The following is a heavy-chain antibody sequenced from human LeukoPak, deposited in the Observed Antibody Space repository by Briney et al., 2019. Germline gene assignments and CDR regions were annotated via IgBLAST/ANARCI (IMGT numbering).Heavy chain of an antibody. CDR2: IYYSGST. J-gene: IGHJ5*02. D-gene: IGHD3-22*01. CDR1: GGSFSGYY. V-gene: IGHV4-59*01. CDR3: ARARGYYYDSSGYLFDP. Sequence: PSETLSLTCAVYGGSFSGYYWSWIRQPPGKGLEWIGYIYYSGSTNYNPSLKSRVTISVDTSKNQFSLKLSSVTAADTAVYYCARARGYYYDSSGYLFDPWGQGTLVTVSS.